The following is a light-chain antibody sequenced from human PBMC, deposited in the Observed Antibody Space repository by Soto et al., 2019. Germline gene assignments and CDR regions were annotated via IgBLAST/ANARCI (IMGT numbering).Light chain of an antibody. Sequence: EIVLTQSPATLSLSTGEIATLSCRASQSVSRYLAWYQQKRCQAPRLLIYDASNRATGIPARFSGSGSGTDFTLTISSLEPEDFAVYYCQQRSNWPPITFGQGTRLEIK. CDR1: QSVSRY. V-gene: IGKV3-11*01. CDR3: QQRSNWPPIT. CDR2: DAS. J-gene: IGKJ5*01.